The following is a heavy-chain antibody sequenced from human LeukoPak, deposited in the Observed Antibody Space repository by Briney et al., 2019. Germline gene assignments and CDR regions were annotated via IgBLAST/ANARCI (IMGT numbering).Heavy chain of an antibody. J-gene: IGHJ4*02. V-gene: IGHV4-39*01. D-gene: IGHD3-22*01. Sequence: SETLSLTCTVSGGSISSSSYYWGWIGQPPGKGLEWIGSIYYSGSAYYNPSLKSRVTISVDTSKNQFSLKLSSVTAADTAVYYCARHQFHLYYYDSSGYYPWYFDYWGQGTLVTVSS. CDR2: IYYSGSA. CDR1: GGSISSSSYY. CDR3: ARHQFHLYYYDSSGYYPWYFDY.